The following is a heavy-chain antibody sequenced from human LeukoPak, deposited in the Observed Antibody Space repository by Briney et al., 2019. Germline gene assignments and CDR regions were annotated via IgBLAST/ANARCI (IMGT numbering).Heavy chain of an antibody. D-gene: IGHD1-26*01. CDR3: AKGLDSRRELAPFDY. J-gene: IGHJ4*02. V-gene: IGHV3-30*18. CDR2: ISYDGTNK. CDR1: GFTFSSYG. Sequence: GRSLRLSCAASGFTFSSYGMHWVRQAPGKGLEWVAVISYDGTNKYYADSVRGRFTISRDNSKNTLYLQMNSLRAEGTAVYYCAKGLDSRRELAPFDYWGQGTLVTVSS.